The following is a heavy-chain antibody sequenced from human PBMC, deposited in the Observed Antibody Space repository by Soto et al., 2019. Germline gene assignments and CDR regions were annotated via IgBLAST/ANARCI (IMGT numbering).Heavy chain of an antibody. CDR2: ISGSGGST. CDR1: GFTFSSYA. D-gene: IGHD3-3*01. J-gene: IGHJ3*02. CDR3: AKDLGDFTPGHAYDAFHS. Sequence: PGGSLRLSCTASGFTFSSYAMSWVRQAPGKGLEWVSAISGSGGSTYYADSVKGRFTISRDNSKNTLYLQMNSLRAEDTAVYYCAKDLGDFTPGHAYDAFHSWGQGKMVTVSS. V-gene: IGHV3-23*01.